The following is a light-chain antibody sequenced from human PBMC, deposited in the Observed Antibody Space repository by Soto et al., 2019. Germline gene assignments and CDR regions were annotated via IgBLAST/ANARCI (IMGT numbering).Light chain of an antibody. V-gene: IGLV2-23*01. CDR3: CSYAGSNNYV. Sequence: QSALTQPASVSGSPGQSITISCTGTSSDVGSYNFVSWYQQHPGKAPKLMIYDANERPSGVSNRFSGFKSGNTASLTISGLQADDEGDYYCCSYAGSNNYVFGTGTKLTVL. CDR2: DAN. J-gene: IGLJ1*01. CDR1: SSDVGSYNF.